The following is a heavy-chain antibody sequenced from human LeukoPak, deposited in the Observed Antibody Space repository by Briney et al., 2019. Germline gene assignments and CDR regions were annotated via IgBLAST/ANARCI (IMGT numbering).Heavy chain of an antibody. D-gene: IGHD2-8*01. CDR1: GFTFSSYA. J-gene: IGHJ5*02. CDR3: ARGVVLMGYNWFDP. CDR2: ISYDGSNK. V-gene: IGHV3-30-3*01. Sequence: GGSLRLSCAASGFTFSSYAMHWVRQAPGKGLEWVAVISYDGSNKYYADSVKGRFTTSRDNSKNTLYLQMNSLRAEDTAVYYCARGVVLMGYNWFDPWGQGTLVTVSS.